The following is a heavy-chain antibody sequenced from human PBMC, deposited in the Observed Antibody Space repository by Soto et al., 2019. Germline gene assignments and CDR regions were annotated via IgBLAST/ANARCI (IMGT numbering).Heavy chain of an antibody. J-gene: IGHJ4*02. D-gene: IGHD6-19*01. CDR3: ARLFDTSGWYDY. CDR2: IYPGDSDT. Sequence: GESLKISCKGSGYSFTSYWIGWVRQMPGKGLERMGIIYPGDSDTRYSPSFQGQVTISADKSITTTYLQWSSLKASDTTIYYCARLFDTSGWYDYWGQGTLVTVSS. V-gene: IGHV5-51*01. CDR1: GYSFTSYW.